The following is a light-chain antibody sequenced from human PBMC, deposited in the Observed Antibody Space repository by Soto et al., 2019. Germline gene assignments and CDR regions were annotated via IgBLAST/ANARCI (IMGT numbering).Light chain of an antibody. Sequence: QSVLPQPPSASGIPGPRVTISCSGSSSNIGINYVYWYQQLPGTAPKLLIYRNNQRPSGVPDRFSGSKSGTSASLVISGLRSEYEAYYYCAACDASLSGSWVFGGGTKPTVL. CDR1: SSNIGINY. V-gene: IGLV1-47*01. CDR2: RNN. J-gene: IGLJ3*02. CDR3: AACDASLSGSWV.